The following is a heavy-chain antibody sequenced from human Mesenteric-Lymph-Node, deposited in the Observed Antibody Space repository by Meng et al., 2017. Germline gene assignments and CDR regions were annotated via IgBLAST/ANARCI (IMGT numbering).Heavy chain of an antibody. CDR3: ARDTTGTTFRYYYYYGMDV. CDR2: IGVDGNND. D-gene: IGHD1-1*01. V-gene: IGHV3-30*04. J-gene: IGHJ6*02. CDR1: GFTFSRHI. Sequence: GESLKISCAASGFTFSRHIFHWVRQAPGKGLEWVAVIGVDGNNDFYADSVRGRFTISRDNSKNTLYLQMNSLRAEDTAVYYCARDTTGTTFRYYYYYGMDVWGQGTTVTVSS.